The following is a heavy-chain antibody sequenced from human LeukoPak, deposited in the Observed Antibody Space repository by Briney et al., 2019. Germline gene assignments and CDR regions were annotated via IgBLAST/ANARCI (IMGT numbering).Heavy chain of an antibody. Sequence: ASVKVSCKTSGYTIINYAMIWVRQAPGQGLEWMGWINTNTGNPTYAQGFAGRFVFSLDTSVSTAFLQISSLKAEDTAVYYCARDLGRYYDSGSYRLYYYMDVWGKGTTVTVSS. CDR3: ARDLGRYYDSGSYRLYYYMDV. D-gene: IGHD3-10*01. CDR2: INTNTGNP. CDR1: GYTIINYA. J-gene: IGHJ6*03. V-gene: IGHV7-4-1*02.